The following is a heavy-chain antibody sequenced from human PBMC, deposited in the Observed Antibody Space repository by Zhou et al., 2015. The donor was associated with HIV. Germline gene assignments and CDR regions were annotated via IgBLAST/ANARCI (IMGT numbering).Heavy chain of an antibody. Sequence: VQLVESGGGVVQPGRSLRLSCAASGFTFGDYAMSWFRQAPGKGLEWVGLIRNKGSSYTTEYAASLKGRCTISREDSKNTLYLQLSGVQSEDTAIYFCARYSSGYVGFDYWGQGNPGHRLL. CDR2: IRNKGSSYTT. CDR1: GFTFGDYA. V-gene: IGHV3-72*01. J-gene: IGHJ4*02. D-gene: IGHD6-19*01. CDR3: ARYSSGYVGFDY.